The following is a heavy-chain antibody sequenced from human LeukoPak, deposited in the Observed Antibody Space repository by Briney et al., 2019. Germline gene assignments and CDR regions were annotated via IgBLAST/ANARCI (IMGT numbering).Heavy chain of an antibody. CDR2: ISSSGSTI. D-gene: IGHD4-17*01. CDR1: GFTFSDYY. CDR3: ARDVETTVIHFDY. Sequence: NPGGSLRLSCAASGFTFSDYYMSWIRQAPGKGLEWVSYISSSGSTIYYADSVKGRFTISRDNAKNSLYLQMNSLRAEDTAVYYCARDVETTVIHFDYWGQGTLVTVSS. J-gene: IGHJ4*02. V-gene: IGHV3-11*04.